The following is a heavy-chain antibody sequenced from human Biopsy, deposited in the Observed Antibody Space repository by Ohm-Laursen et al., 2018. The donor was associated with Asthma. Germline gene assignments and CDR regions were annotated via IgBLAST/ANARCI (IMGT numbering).Heavy chain of an antibody. D-gene: IGHD6-19*01. Sequence: SETLSLTCTVSGASIKTDDRYWSWLRQPSGKGLEWFGFIHYSGSTPYNPSLKGGVTISVDTSKNQFSLKLSSVTAADTAVYYCARASVAASSNWFDPWGQGTLVTVSS. CDR3: ARASVAASSNWFDP. CDR2: IHYSGST. CDR1: GASIKTDDRY. J-gene: IGHJ5*02. V-gene: IGHV4-30-4*01.